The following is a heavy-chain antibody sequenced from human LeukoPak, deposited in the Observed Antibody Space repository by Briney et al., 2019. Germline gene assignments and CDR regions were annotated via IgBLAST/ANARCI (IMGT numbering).Heavy chain of an antibody. CDR3: ARGRGYSGYDESYPFDY. CDR1: GFAVSSNY. D-gene: IGHD5-12*01. Sequence: GGSLRLSCAASGFAVSSNYMNWVRQAPGKGLEWLSVFYSGGSTDYADSVKGRFTMSRDNSKNTLHLQMNSLRAEDTAVYYCARGRGYSGYDESYPFDYWGQGTLVTVSS. J-gene: IGHJ4*02. CDR2: FYSGGST. V-gene: IGHV3-66*01.